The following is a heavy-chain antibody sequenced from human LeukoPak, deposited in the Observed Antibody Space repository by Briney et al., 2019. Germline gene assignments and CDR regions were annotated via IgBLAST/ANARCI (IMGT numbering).Heavy chain of an antibody. CDR3: ARQLYYGSGSYYNWYFDY. CDR2: ISSSGTTI. J-gene: IGHJ4*02. V-gene: IGHV3-11*01. CDR1: GFTFSDYY. D-gene: IGHD3-10*01. Sequence: GGSLRLSCAASGFTFSDYYMSWIRQAPGKGLEWVSYISSSGTTIYYADSVKGRFTISRDNAKNSLYLQMNSLRAEDTAVYYCARQLYYGSGSYYNWYFDYWGQGTLVTVSS.